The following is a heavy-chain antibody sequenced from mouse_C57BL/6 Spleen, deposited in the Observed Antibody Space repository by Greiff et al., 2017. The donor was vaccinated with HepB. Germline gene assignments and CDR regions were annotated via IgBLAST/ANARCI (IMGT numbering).Heavy chain of an antibody. J-gene: IGHJ4*01. Sequence: QVHVKQSGPELVKPGASVKISCKASGYAFCSSWMNWVKQRPGKGLEWIGRIYPGDGDTNYNGKFKGKATLTADKSSSTAYMQLSSLTSEDSAVYFCARLTVPYAMDYWGQGTSVTVSS. V-gene: IGHV1-82*01. CDR2: IYPGDGDT. CDR3: ARLTVPYAMDY. D-gene: IGHD4-1*01. CDR1: GYAFCSSW.